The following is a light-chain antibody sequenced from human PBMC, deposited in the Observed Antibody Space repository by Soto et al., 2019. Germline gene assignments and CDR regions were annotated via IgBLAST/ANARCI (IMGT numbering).Light chain of an antibody. J-gene: IGLJ2*01. CDR1: SSDIGGYNY. CDR2: EVT. Sequence: QSALAQPASLSLSPGQSITISCTGTSSDIGGYNYVSWYQQYPGKAPNRIIYEVTDRPSGISYRFSGSKSGNTASLTISGLQVEDEADYYCSSFRSGGTRVLFGGGTKVTVL. CDR3: SSFRSGGTRVL. V-gene: IGLV2-14*01.